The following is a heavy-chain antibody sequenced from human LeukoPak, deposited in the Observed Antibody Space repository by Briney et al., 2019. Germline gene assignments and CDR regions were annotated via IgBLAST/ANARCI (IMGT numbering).Heavy chain of an antibody. CDR1: GGSFSGYY. J-gene: IGHJ3*02. V-gene: IGHV4-34*01. D-gene: IGHD1-26*01. Sequence: NPSETLSLTCAVYGGSFSGYYWSWIRQPPGKGLEWIGEINHSGSTNYNPSLKSRVTISVDTSKNQFSLKLSSVTAADTAVYYCARGFGGSSAFDIWGQGTMVTVSS. CDR3: ARGFGGSSAFDI. CDR2: INHSGST.